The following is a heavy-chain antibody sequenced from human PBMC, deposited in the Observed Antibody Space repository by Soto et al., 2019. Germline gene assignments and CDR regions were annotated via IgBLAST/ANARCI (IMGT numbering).Heavy chain of an antibody. Sequence: SETLSLTCAVYGGSFSGYYCSWIRQPPGKGLEWIGEINHSGSTNYNPSLKSRVTISVDTSKNQFSLKLSSVTAADTAVYYCASAPFNPTLRQPGIAAADDAFDIWGQGTMVTVSS. CDR2: INHSGST. CDR1: GGSFSGYY. D-gene: IGHD6-13*01. CDR3: ASAPFNPTLRQPGIAAADDAFDI. V-gene: IGHV4-34*01. J-gene: IGHJ3*02.